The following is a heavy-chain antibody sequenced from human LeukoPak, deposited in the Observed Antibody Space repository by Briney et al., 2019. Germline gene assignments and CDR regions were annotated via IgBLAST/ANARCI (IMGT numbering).Heavy chain of an antibody. CDR2: INHDGSII. D-gene: IGHD1-26*01. CDR3: VREVALNMGGLYFYYMDV. Sequence: GGSLRLSCATSGFTFRSNWMHWVRQGPGKGLMWVSRINHDGSIIDYADSLKGRFTISRDNAKDTLYLQMNSLRGDDAAVYYCVREVALNMGGLYFYYMDVWGKGTAVTVSS. CDR1: GFTFRSNW. J-gene: IGHJ6*03. V-gene: IGHV3-74*01.